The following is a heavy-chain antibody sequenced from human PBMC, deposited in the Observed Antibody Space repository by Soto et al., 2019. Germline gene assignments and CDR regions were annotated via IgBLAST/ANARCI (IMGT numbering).Heavy chain of an antibody. CDR1: GGTFSSYA. CDR3: ALRSYYYYYYMDV. V-gene: IGHV1-69*13. CDR2: INPIFGTA. Sequence: ASVKVSCKASGGTFSSYAISWVRQAPGQGLEWMGGINPIFGTANYAQKFQGRVTMTADASTSTAYMELSSLRPEDTAVYYCALRSYYYYYYMDVWGKGTTVTVSS. J-gene: IGHJ6*03. D-gene: IGHD3-3*01.